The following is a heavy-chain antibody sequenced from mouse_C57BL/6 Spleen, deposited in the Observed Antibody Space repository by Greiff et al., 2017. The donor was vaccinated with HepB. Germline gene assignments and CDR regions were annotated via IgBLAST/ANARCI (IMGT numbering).Heavy chain of an antibody. CDR2: IDPENGDT. CDR3: TTPWDYFDY. Sequence: EVQLQQSGAELVRPGASVKLSCTASGFNIKDDYMHWVKQRPEQGLEWIGWIDPENGDTEYASKFQGKATITADTPSNTAYLQLSSLTSEDTAVYYCTTPWDYFDYWGQGTTLTVSS. J-gene: IGHJ2*01. CDR1: GFNIKDDY. V-gene: IGHV14-4*01.